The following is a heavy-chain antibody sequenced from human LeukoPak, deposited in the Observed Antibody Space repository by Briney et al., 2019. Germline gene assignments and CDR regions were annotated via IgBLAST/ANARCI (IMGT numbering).Heavy chain of an antibody. J-gene: IGHJ4*02. CDR2: IIPIFGTA. CDR3: ARANWDSIDPFDY. V-gene: IGHV1-69*13. D-gene: IGHD7-27*01. Sequence: PSASVKVSCKASGYTFTSYGISWVRQAPGQGLEWMGGIIPIFGTANYAQKFQGRVTITADESTSTAYMELSSLRSEDTAVYYCARANWDSIDPFDYWGQGTLVTVSS. CDR1: GYTFTSYG.